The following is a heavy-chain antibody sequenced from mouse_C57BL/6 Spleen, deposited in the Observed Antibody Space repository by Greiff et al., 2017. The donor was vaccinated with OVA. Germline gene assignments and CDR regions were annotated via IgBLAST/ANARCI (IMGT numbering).Heavy chain of an antibody. CDR3: ERFDVNYYGSNPRNYDV. J-gene: IGHJ1*03. CDR1: GYTFTDYY. V-gene: IGHV1-26*01. Sequence: EVQLQQSGPELVKPGASVKISCKASGYTFTDYYMNWVKQSHGKSLEWIGDINPNNGGTSYNQKFKGKATLTVDKSSSTAYMALRSLTSEDSAVYYCERFDVNYYGSNPRNYDVWGKGTTVTVSS. D-gene: IGHD1-1*01. CDR2: INPNNGGT.